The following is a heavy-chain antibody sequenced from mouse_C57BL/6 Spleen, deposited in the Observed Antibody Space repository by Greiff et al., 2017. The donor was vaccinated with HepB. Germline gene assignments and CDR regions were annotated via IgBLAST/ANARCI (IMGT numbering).Heavy chain of an antibody. J-gene: IGHJ2*01. V-gene: IGHV5-9-1*02. Sequence: EVKVVESGEGLVKPGGSLKLSCAASGFTFSSYAMSWVRQTPEKRLEWVAYISSGGDYIYYADTVKGRFTISRDNARNTLYLQMSSLKSEDTAMYYCTRGGGHFDYWGQGTTLTVSS. CDR2: ISSGGDYI. CDR1: GFTFSSYA. CDR3: TRGGGHFDY.